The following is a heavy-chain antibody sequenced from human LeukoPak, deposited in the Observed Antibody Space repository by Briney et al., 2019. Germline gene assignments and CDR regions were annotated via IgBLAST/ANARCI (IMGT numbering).Heavy chain of an antibody. CDR1: GFSFSVSV. V-gene: IGHV3-30*18. D-gene: IGHD3-22*01. J-gene: IGHJ4*02. Sequence: GGSLRLSCVASGFSFSVSVIHWVRQAPGKGLEWVAVISHDGSNEYYADSVKGRFTISRDNSKNTLYLQMNSLRVEDTAVYYCAKVNYYDSSGYLDYWGQGTLVTVSS. CDR2: ISHDGSNE. CDR3: AKVNYYDSSGYLDY.